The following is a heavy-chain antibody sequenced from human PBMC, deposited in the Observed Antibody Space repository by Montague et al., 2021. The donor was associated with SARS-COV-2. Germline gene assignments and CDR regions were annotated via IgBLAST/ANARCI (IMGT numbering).Heavy chain of an antibody. D-gene: IGHD3-3*01. V-gene: IGHV3-48*03. Sequence: SLRLSCSASGFTFSSYEMNWVRQAPGKGLEWVSYISSSGSTIYYADSVKGRFTISRDNAKNSLYLQMNSLRAEDTAVYYCARDPGSWSGYYDYWGQGTLVTVSS. CDR2: ISSSGSTI. J-gene: IGHJ4*02. CDR3: ARDPGSWSGYYDY. CDR1: GFTFSSYE.